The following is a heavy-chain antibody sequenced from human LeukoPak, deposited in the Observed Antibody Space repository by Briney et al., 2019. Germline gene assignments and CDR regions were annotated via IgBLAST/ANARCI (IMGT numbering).Heavy chain of an antibody. V-gene: IGHV4-34*01. CDR2: INHSGST. Sequence: SDTLSLPCAVYGGSFYGYYWSWIRQPPGKGLEWIGEINHSGSTNYNPSLKSRVTISVDTSKNQFSLKLSSVTAADTAVYYCARARFWSWQPGPFDYWGQGTLVTVSS. CDR1: GGSFYGYY. CDR3: ARARFWSWQPGPFDY. D-gene: IGHD3-3*01. J-gene: IGHJ4*02.